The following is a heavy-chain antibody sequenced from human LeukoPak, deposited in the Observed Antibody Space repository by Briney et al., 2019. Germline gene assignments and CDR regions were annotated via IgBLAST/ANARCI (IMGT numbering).Heavy chain of an antibody. J-gene: IGHJ4*02. Sequence: GGSLRLSCAASGFTFSRHAMNWVRQVPGKGLEWLAVISHDGNNEYYADSVKGRFSVSRDNSKNTLYLQMNSLRAEDTAVYYCARGIWQEFDYWGQGTLVTVSS. CDR3: ARGIWQEFDY. V-gene: IGHV3-30-3*01. D-gene: IGHD2-15*01. CDR1: GFTFSRHA. CDR2: ISHDGNNE.